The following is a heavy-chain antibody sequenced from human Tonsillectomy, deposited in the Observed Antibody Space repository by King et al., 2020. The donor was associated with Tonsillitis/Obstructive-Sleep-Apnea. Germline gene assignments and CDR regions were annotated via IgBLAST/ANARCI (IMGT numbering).Heavy chain of an antibody. Sequence: VQLVESGGGLVKPGGSLRLSCAASGFTFSNAWMSWVRQAPGKGLEWVGRIKSKTDGGTTDYAAPVKGRFTISRDDSKNTLYLQMNSLKTEDTAVYYCTTRQLDTMIVVDYWGQGTLVTVSS. D-gene: IGHD3-22*01. CDR2: IKSKTDGGTT. CDR1: GFTFSNAW. V-gene: IGHV3-15*01. J-gene: IGHJ4*02. CDR3: TTRQLDTMIVVDY.